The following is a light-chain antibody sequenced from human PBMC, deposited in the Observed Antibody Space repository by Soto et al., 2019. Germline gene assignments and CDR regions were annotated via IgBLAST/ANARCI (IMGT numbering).Light chain of an antibody. V-gene: IGLV2-14*01. CDR3: GSYTSSSTLVV. Sequence: QSALTQPASVSGSPGQSITISCTGTSSDVGGYNYVSWYQQHPGKAPKLMIYDVSNRPSGVSNRFSGSKSGNTASLTISGLQAEDEADYYCGSYTSSSTLVVFGGGTKRTVL. CDR2: DVS. J-gene: IGLJ2*01. CDR1: SSDVGGYNY.